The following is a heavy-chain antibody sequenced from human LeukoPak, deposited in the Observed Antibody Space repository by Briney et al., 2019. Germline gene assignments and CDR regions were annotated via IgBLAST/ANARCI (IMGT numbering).Heavy chain of an antibody. CDR2: IRYDGSNK. Sequence: GGSQRLSCAASGFTFSSCGMHWVRQAPGKGLEWVAFIRYDGSNKYYADSVKGRFTISRDNSKNTLYLQMNSLRAEDTAVYYCAKDSSSGLAFDYWGQGTLVTVSS. D-gene: IGHD6-6*01. J-gene: IGHJ4*02. CDR3: AKDSSSGLAFDY. V-gene: IGHV3-30*02. CDR1: GFTFSSCG.